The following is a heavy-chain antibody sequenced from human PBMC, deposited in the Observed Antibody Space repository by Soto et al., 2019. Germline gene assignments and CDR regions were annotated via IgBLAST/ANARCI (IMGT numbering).Heavy chain of an antibody. V-gene: IGHV4-4*02. CDR1: GGSISSSNW. CDR3: ARVSGSYYYGMDV. J-gene: IGHJ6*02. CDR2: IYHRGST. Sequence: QVQLQESGPGLVKPSGTLSLTCAVSGGSISSSNWWSWVRQPPGKGLEWIGEIYHRGSTNYNPSLKSRDTISVDKSKNQFSLKLSSVTAADTAVYYCARVSGSYYYGMDVWGQGTTVTVSS. D-gene: IGHD1-26*01.